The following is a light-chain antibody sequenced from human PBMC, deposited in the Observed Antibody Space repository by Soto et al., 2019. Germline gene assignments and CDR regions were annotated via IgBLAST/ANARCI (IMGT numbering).Light chain of an antibody. CDR1: QSIDTW. Sequence: DIQMTQSPSTLSASVGDRVTITCRASQSIDTWLAWYQQKPGKAPKVLIYKASRLQSGVPSRFSGSGSGTEFTLTISGLQPDDFATYYCQQYHSYSYTFGQGTRLEIK. V-gene: IGKV1-5*03. CDR3: QQYHSYSYT. J-gene: IGKJ5*01. CDR2: KAS.